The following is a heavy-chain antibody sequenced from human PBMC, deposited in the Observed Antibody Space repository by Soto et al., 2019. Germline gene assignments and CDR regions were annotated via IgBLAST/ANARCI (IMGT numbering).Heavy chain of an antibody. V-gene: IGHV4-4*02. CDR2: IYHSGNT. J-gene: IGHJ4*02. D-gene: IGHD6-19*01. CDR1: GASISDINW. Sequence: QVQLQESGPGLVKPSGTLSLTCAVSGASISDINWWSWVRQPPGKGLEWIGAIYHSGNTNYNPSLKSRVTLSVDKSKNQFSLKLSSVTAADTAVYYCAREVAGYDYWGQGILVTVSS. CDR3: AREVAGYDY.